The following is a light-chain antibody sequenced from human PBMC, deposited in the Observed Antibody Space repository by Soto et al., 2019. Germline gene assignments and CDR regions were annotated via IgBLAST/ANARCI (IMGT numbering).Light chain of an antibody. J-gene: IGLJ1*01. CDR3: ATWDDSLNGYV. Sequence: QSVLTQPPSVSGTPAQRVTISCSGSSSNIGSNAVNWYQQLPGTAPKLLIYGNNQWPSGVPARFSGSKSGTSASLAISRLQSEDEADYYCATWDDSLNGYVFGTGTKVTVL. CDR1: SSNIGSNA. CDR2: GNN. V-gene: IGLV1-44*01.